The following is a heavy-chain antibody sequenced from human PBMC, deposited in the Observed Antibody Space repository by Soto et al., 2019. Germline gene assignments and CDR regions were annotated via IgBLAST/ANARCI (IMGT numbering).Heavy chain of an antibody. CDR2: INPSGGST. Sequence: ASVKVSCKASGYTFTSYYIHWVREAPGQGLEWMGIINPSGGSTSYAQKFQGRVTMTRDTSTSTVYMELSSLRSEDTAVYYCARSRVRGYGMDVWGQGTTVTVSS. J-gene: IGHJ6*02. V-gene: IGHV1-46*01. CDR1: GYTFTSYY. CDR3: ARSRVRGYGMDV. D-gene: IGHD3-10*01.